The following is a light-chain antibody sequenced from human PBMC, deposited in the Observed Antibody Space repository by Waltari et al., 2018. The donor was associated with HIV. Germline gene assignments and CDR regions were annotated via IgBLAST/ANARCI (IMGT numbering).Light chain of an antibody. CDR3: SAWDDNVNAL. V-gene: IGLV1-44*01. Sequence: QSVLTQPPSASGTPGQRVTISCSGTRSNLGSNVVNWYQQLPGTAPKLLIDKNNQRPSGVPDLFSGSKSGTSASLAISGLQSDDEGDYYCSAWDDNVNALFGGGTKLTVL. CDR1: RSNLGSNV. CDR2: KNN. J-gene: IGLJ2*01.